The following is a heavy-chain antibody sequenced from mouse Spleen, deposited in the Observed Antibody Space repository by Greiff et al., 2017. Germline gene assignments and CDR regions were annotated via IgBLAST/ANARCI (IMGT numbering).Heavy chain of an antibody. CDR3: ARERGTTAYYFDY. CDR2: ISDGGSYT. D-gene: IGHD1-2*01. CDR1: GFTFSSYA. J-gene: IGHJ2*01. Sequence: DVKLVESGGGLVKPGGSLKLSCAASGFTFSSYAMSWVRQTPEKRLEWVATISDGGSYTYYPDNVKGRFTISRDNAKNNLYLQMSHLKSEDTAMYYCARERGTTAYYFDYWGQGTTLTVSS. V-gene: IGHV5-4*01.